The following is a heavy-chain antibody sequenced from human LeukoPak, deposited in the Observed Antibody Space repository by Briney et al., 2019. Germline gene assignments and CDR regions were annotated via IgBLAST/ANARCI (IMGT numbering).Heavy chain of an antibody. CDR1: GGSISSYY. V-gene: IGHV4-59*01. D-gene: IGHD3-22*01. Sequence: SETLSLTCTVSGGSISSYYWSWIRQPPGKGLEWIGYIYYSGSTNYNPSLKSRVTISVDTSKNQFSLKLSSVTAADTAVYYCARVDTYYYDSSGSHDAFDIWGKGTTVTVSS. CDR3: ARVDTYYYDSSGSHDAFDI. CDR2: IYYSGST. J-gene: IGHJ3*02.